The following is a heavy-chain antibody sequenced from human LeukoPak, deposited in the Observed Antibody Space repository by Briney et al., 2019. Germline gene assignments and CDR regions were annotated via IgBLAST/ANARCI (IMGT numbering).Heavy chain of an antibody. D-gene: IGHD4-17*01. V-gene: IGHV3-23*01. CDR1: GGTFSSYA. Sequence: SCKASGGTFSSYAISWVRQAPGKGLEWVSAISGTGTSTYYADSVKGRFTISRDNSKSTLYLQMNNLRAEDTAVYYCAKWGHGDLSRSFDYWGQGTLVTVSS. J-gene: IGHJ4*02. CDR2: ISGTGTST. CDR3: AKWGHGDLSRSFDY.